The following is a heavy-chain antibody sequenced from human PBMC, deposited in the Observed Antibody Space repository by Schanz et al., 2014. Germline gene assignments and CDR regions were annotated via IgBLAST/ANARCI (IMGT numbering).Heavy chain of an antibody. CDR2: IYHTGST. CDR3: ARDVGHYGMDV. J-gene: IGHJ6*02. Sequence: QVQLQESGPGLVKPSGTLSLTCAVSGASIESPNWWSWVRQPPGKGLEWIGQIYHTGSTKYNPSLKSRVTISVDTSKNQFSLKLSSVTAADTAVYYCARDVGHYGMDVWGQGTTVTVSS. V-gene: IGHV4-4*02. CDR1: GASIESPNW.